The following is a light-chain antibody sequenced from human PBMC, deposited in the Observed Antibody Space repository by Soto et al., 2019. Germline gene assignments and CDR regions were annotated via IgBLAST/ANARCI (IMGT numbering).Light chain of an antibody. J-gene: IGKJ4*01. CDR2: AAS. V-gene: IGKV3-15*01. Sequence: EVLLTQSPATLSVSPGERATLSCRASQSVYSNLAWYQQKPGQAPRLLIYAASHRATGLPARFSGSGSGTEFPLTISRLESEDFAGYYCQQHSSWPLTFGGGTKVEIK. CDR1: QSVYSN. CDR3: QQHSSWPLT.